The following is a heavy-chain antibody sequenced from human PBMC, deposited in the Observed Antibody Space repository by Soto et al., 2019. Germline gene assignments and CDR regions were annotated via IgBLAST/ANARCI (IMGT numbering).Heavy chain of an antibody. Sequence: GGSLRLSCAASGFTFSSYWMSWVRQAPGKGLEWVANIKQDGSEKYYVDSVKGRFTISRDNAKNSLYLQMNSLRAEDTAVYYCARDPYYDFWSGSKGHWGQGTLVTVSS. CDR1: GFTFSSYW. CDR3: ARDPYYDFWSGSKGH. V-gene: IGHV3-7*01. J-gene: IGHJ4*02. D-gene: IGHD3-3*01. CDR2: IKQDGSEK.